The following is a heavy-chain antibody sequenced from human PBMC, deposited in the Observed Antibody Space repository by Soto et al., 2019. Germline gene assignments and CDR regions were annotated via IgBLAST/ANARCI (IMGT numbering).Heavy chain of an antibody. CDR1: GFPFSNYA. J-gene: IGHJ4*02. CDR3: ARRLDYDIWTGTIDY. V-gene: IGHV3-23*01. Sequence: EVQLLESGGGLVQPGGSLRLSCSASGFPFSNYAMSWVRQAPGKGLEWVSAISRSGGSPYYADSVRGRFTVSRDNSKHTLYLQMNCLRAEDTAVYYCARRLDYDIWTGTIDYWGQGTLVTVSS. D-gene: IGHD3-9*01. CDR2: ISRSGGSP.